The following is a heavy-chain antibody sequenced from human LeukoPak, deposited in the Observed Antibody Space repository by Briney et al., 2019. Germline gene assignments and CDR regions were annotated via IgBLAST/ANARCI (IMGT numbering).Heavy chain of an antibody. CDR2: ISGSGGST. CDR3: VRYYDSSGYYYY. Sequence: PGGSLRLSCAASGFTFSSYAMSWVRQAPGKGLEWVSTISGSGGSTYYVDSVKGRFTISRDNSKNALYLQMNSLRAEDTAVYYCVRYYDSSGYYYYWGQGTLVTVSS. V-gene: IGHV3-23*01. CDR1: GFTFSSYA. J-gene: IGHJ4*02. D-gene: IGHD3-22*01.